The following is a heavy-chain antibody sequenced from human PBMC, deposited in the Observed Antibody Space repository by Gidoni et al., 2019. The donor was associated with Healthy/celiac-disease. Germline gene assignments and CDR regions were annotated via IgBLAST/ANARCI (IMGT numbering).Heavy chain of an antibody. J-gene: IGHJ4*02. Sequence: QVQLVESGGGVVQPGRSLRLSCAASGFTFSSYGMHWVRQAPGKGLEWVAVISYDGSNKYYADSVKGRFTISRDNSKNTLYLQMNSLRAEDTAVYYCAKDLRLPIAVAGIAGYFDYWGQGTLVTVSS. V-gene: IGHV3-30*18. CDR2: ISYDGSNK. CDR1: GFTFSSYG. CDR3: AKDLRLPIAVAGIAGYFDY. D-gene: IGHD6-19*01.